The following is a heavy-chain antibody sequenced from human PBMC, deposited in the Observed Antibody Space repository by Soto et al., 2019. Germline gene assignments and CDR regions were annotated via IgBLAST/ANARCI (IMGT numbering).Heavy chain of an antibody. Sequence: PGGSLRLSCAASGFTFSSYAMNWVRQAPGKGLEWVSTISASGGSTYYTDSVKGRFTISRDNPKNTLSLQMNSLRAEDTAIYYCARDPSTGSADYWGQGTLVTVSS. CDR2: ISASGGST. J-gene: IGHJ4*02. D-gene: IGHD3-9*01. CDR3: ARDPSTGSADY. V-gene: IGHV3-23*01. CDR1: GFTFSSYA.